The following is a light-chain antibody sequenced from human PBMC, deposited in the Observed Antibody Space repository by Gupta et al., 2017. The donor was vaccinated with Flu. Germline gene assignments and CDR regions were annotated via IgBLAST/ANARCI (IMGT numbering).Light chain of an antibody. J-gene: IGLJ2*01. CDR1: SSDVGDNNY. CDR3: TSYTTSNTWV. Sequence: QSALNQPASVSGSPGQSITISCTATSSDVGDNNYVSWCQQHPGKAPKLMIYEISKRPSGVSNRFSGSKSGKTASLTISGLQAEDEADYYCTSYTTSNTWVFGGGTKLTVL. V-gene: IGLV2-14*01. CDR2: EIS.